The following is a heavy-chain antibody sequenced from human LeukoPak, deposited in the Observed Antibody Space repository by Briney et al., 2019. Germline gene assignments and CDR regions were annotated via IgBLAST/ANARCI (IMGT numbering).Heavy chain of an antibody. CDR1: GFTFSSYA. CDR2: ISGSGGST. CDR3: ATYSSDFGRLDP. D-gene: IGHD3-22*01. J-gene: IGHJ5*02. Sequence: QPGGSLRLSCAASGFTFSSYAMSWVRQAPGKGLEWVSAISGSGGSTYYADSVKGRFTISRDNAKNTLYLQMNSLRADDTAVYYCATYSSDFGRLDPWGQGTQVTVSS. V-gene: IGHV3-23*01.